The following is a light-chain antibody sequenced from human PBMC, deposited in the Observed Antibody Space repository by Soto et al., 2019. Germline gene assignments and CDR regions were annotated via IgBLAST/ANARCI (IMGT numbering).Light chain of an antibody. CDR3: SSYTSSSTLVV. V-gene: IGLV2-14*01. CDR2: DVS. Sequence: QSVLTQPASVSGSPGQSITISCTGTSSDVGGYNYVSWYQQHPGKTPKLMIYDVSTRPSGVSNRFSGPKSGNTASLTISGLQAEDEGDYYCSSYTSSSTLVVFGGGTKLTVL. J-gene: IGLJ2*01. CDR1: SSDVGGYNY.